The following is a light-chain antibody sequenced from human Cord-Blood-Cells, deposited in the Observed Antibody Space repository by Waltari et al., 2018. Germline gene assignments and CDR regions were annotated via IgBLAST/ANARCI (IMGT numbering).Light chain of an antibody. V-gene: IGKV3-15*01. J-gene: IGKJ4*01. CDR3: QQYNNWPLT. CDR1: QSVSSN. Sequence: EIVMTKSPATLSVSPGERATLSCRASQSVSSNLAWYQQKPGQAPRRLIYGASTRATGIPARFSGSGSGTEFTLTISSLQSEDFAVYYCQQYNNWPLTFGGGTKVEIK. CDR2: GAS.